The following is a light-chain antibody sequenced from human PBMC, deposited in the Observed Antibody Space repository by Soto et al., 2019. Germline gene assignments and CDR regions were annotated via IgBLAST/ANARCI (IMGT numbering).Light chain of an antibody. J-gene: IGKJ1*01. CDR2: SAS. CDR1: QSISTW. Sequence: DLQMTQSPSTLSASVGDRVTITCRASQSISTWLAWYQQKPGKAPKLLIYSASDLESGVPSRFSGSGFGTEFTLTITSLQPDDFATYYCQQYNSYSTFGPATFGQGTKVEIK. V-gene: IGKV1-5*03. CDR3: QQYNSYSTFGPAT.